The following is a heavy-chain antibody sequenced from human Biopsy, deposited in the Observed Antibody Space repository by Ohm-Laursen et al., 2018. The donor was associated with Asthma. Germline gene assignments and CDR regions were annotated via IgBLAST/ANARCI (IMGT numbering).Heavy chain of an antibody. Sequence: SLRLSCAASGFSFSNFGMHWVRQAPGKGLEWVANIKQDGSEKYYVDSVKGRFSTSRDNAKNSLYLQMNSLRVEDTAVYYCARDGRWFDPWGQGTLVTVSS. V-gene: IGHV3-7*01. J-gene: IGHJ5*02. CDR3: ARDGRWFDP. CDR2: IKQDGSEK. CDR1: GFSFSNFG.